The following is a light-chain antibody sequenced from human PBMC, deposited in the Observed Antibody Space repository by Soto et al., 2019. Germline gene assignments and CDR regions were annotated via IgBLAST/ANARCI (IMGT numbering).Light chain of an antibody. J-gene: IGKJ5*01. CDR2: TAS. CDR1: QSISSY. Sequence: DIQMTQSPSSLSASVGDRVTITCRASQSISSYLNWYQQKPGEVPNLLIYTASTLQSGVPSRLSGGGSGTDFTLTTSTLQPEDSATYYCQQSYGTPMTFGQGTRLEIK. V-gene: IGKV1-39*01. CDR3: QQSYGTPMT.